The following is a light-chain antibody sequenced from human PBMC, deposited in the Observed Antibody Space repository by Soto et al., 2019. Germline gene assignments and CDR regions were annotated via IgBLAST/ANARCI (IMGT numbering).Light chain of an antibody. Sequence: QSALTRPASVSGSPGQSITISCTGTSSDVGGYNYVSWYQQHPGKAPTLMIYDVWARPLGVSHRFSGSKSGNTASLTISGLQGDDEADYYCSSYTADMTYVFGTGTKVTVL. CDR3: SSYTADMTYV. CDR2: DVW. V-gene: IGLV2-14*03. CDR1: SSDVGGYNY. J-gene: IGLJ1*01.